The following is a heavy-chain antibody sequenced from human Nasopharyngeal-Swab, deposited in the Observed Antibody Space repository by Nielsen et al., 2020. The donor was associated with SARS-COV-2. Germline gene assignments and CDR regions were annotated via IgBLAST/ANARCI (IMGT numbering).Heavy chain of an antibody. CDR2: IKSKTDGGTT. J-gene: IGHJ4*02. D-gene: IGHD2-21*01. Sequence: GGSLRLSCAASGFTFSNAWMSWVHQAPGKGLEWVGRIKSKTDGGTTDYAAPVKGRFTISRDDSKNTLYLQMNSLKTEDTAVYYCTTDALIVVDPPGFDYWGQGTLVTVSS. CDR3: TTDALIVVDPPGFDY. CDR1: GFTFSNAW. V-gene: IGHV3-15*01.